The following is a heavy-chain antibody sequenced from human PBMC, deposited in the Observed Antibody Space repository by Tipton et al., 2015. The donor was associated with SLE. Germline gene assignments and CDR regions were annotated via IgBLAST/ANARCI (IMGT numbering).Heavy chain of an antibody. CDR3: ARDLVGYLDY. CDR2: IYYSGST. CDR1: GGSVSSSGSY. V-gene: IGHV4-61*08. J-gene: IGHJ4*02. Sequence: TLSLTCVVSGGSVSSSGSYWGWIRQPPGKGLEWIGYIYYSGSTNSNPSLKSRVTISVDTSKNQFSLKLSSVTAADTAVYYCARDLVGYLDYWGQGTLVTVS. D-gene: IGHD1-26*01.